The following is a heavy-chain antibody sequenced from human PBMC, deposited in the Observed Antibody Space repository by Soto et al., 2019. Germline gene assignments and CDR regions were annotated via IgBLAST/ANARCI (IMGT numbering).Heavy chain of an antibody. Sequence: SETLSLTCTVSGGSISSYYWSWIRQPPGKGLEWIGYIYYSGSTNYNPSLKSRVTISVDTSKNQFSLKLSSVTAADTAVYYCARYRYSYGNYYFDYWGQGTLVTVSS. CDR1: GGSISSYY. D-gene: IGHD5-18*01. CDR3: ARYRYSYGNYYFDY. V-gene: IGHV4-59*01. J-gene: IGHJ4*02. CDR2: IYYSGST.